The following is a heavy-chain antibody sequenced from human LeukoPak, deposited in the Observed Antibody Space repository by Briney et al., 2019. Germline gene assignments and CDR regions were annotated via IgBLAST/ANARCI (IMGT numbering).Heavy chain of an antibody. Sequence: GGSLRLSCAASGFTFSSYAMSWVRQAPGKGLEWVSAISGSGGSTYYADSVKGRFTISRDNSKNTLYLQMNSLRAEDTAVYYCARKYYDFWGGYSPYFDYWGQGTLVTVSS. V-gene: IGHV3-23*01. J-gene: IGHJ4*02. CDR2: ISGSGGST. CDR1: GFTFSSYA. D-gene: IGHD3-3*01. CDR3: ARKYYDFWGGYSPYFDY.